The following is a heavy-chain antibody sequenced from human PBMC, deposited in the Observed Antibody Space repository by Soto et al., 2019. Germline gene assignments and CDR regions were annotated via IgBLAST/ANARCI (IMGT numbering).Heavy chain of an antibody. J-gene: IGHJ6*02. CDR1: GYNFTTYW. CDR2: IYPGDSNT. V-gene: IGHV5-51*01. CDR3: ARPSSSHYYYYGMDV. Sequence: GESLKISCKGSGYNFTTYWIGWVRQMPGKGLEWMGIIYPGDSNTRYSPSFQGQVTISADKSINTAYLQWNSLKASDTAMYYCARPSSSHYYYYGMDVWGQGTTVTVSS. D-gene: IGHD6-6*01.